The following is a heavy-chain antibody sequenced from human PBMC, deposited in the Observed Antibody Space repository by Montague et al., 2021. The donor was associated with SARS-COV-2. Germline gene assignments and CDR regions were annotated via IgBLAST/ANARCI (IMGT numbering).Heavy chain of an antibody. V-gene: IGHV4-34*01. D-gene: IGHD3-10*01. J-gene: IGHJ6*03. CDR1: GGSFSTYS. CDR3: ARMGDGVVPSPILGVGPYYSCYDKDV. CDR2: IHHGGST. Sequence: SETLSLTCAVHGGSFSTYSWNWIRQPPGKGLEWIGEIHHGGSTNYNPSLKSRVTISADTSKNQFSLKLTYVAAADTAVYYCARMGDGVVPSPILGVGPYYSCYDKDVWGKGTTVTVSS.